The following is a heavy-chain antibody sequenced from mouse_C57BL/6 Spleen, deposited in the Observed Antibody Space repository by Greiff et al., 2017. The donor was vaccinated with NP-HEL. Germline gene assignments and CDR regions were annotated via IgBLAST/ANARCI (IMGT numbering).Heavy chain of an antibody. J-gene: IGHJ1*03. CDR1: GYTFTSYW. CDR2: IYPGSGCT. CDR3: PREELDWYFDV. V-gene: IGHV1-55*01. D-gene: IGHD4-1*01. Sequence: QVQLQQPGAELVKPGASVKMSCKASGYTFTSYWITWVKQRPGQGLEWIGDIYPGSGCTNYNEKLKSKATLTVDTSSSTAYTQLSSLTTEDSAVYYCPREELDWYFDVWGTGTTVTVSS.